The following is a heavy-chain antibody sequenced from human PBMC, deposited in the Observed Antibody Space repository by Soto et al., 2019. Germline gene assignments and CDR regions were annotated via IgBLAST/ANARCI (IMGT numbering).Heavy chain of an antibody. J-gene: IGHJ6*02. CDR2: ISTGSSLI. Sequence: GGSLRLSCAGSGFTFRRHRMNWVRQAPGRGLEWVAAISTGSSLIYDGDSVRGRFIISRHNAKKSLDLQVDSLRDEDTAVYYCARELPQRQGRNMDVWGQGTTVTVSS. V-gene: IGHV3-21*01. CDR1: GFTFRRHR. D-gene: IGHD1-1*01. CDR3: ARELPQRQGRNMDV.